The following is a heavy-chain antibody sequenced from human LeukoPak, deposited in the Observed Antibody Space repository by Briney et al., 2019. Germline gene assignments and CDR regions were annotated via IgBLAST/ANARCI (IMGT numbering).Heavy chain of an antibody. CDR3: ASMIVATLYYFDY. V-gene: IGHV3-21*01. CDR1: GFTFSSYS. J-gene: IGHJ4*02. D-gene: IGHD5-12*01. Sequence: GGSLRLSCAASGFTFSSYSMNWVRQAPGKGLEWVSSISSSSSYIYYADSVKGRFTISRDNAKNSLYLQMNSLRAEDTAVYYCASMIVATLYYFDYWGQGTLVTVSS. CDR2: ISSSSSYI.